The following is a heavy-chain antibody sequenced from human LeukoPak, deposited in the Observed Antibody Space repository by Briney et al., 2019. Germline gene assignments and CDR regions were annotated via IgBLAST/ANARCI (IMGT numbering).Heavy chain of an antibody. J-gene: IGHJ1*01. Sequence: SETLSLTCSVSGGSINTTYWSWIRQPPGKGLEWIGNVHYSGSTNYNSSLKSRVSISVDMSKNQFSLKMISVTTADTAVYFCARDSSEFRSLIPHWGQGTLVTVSS. CDR2: VHYSGST. CDR1: GGSINTTY. CDR3: ARDSSEFRSLIPH. V-gene: IGHV4-59*01. D-gene: IGHD2-21*01.